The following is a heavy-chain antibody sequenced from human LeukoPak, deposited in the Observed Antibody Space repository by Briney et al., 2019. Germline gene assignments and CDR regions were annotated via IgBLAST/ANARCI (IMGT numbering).Heavy chain of an antibody. CDR2: MNPNSGKT. CDR3: AIILTGYWYYFDY. Sequence: ASVKVSCKASGYTFTSYDINWVRQATGQGLEWMGWMNPNSGKTGYAQKFQGRVTMTRSTSISTAYMELSRLRSDDTAVYYCAIILTGYWYYFDYWGQGTLVTVSS. D-gene: IGHD3-9*01. V-gene: IGHV1-8*01. J-gene: IGHJ4*02. CDR1: GYTFTSYD.